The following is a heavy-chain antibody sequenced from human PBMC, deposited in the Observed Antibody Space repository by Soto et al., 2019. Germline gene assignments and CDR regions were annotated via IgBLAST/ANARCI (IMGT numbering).Heavy chain of an antibody. Sequence: QVQLVQSGAEEKKPGASVKVSCKASGYTFTSYAMHWVRQAPGQRLERMGWINAGNGNTKYLQKFKGRVTITRDTSASTAYMEMSSLRSEDTAVYYCARYRQQLNGFDPWGQGTLVTVSS. V-gene: IGHV1-3*05. CDR1: GYTFTSYA. CDR2: INAGNGNT. CDR3: ARYRQQLNGFDP. D-gene: IGHD6-13*01. J-gene: IGHJ5*02.